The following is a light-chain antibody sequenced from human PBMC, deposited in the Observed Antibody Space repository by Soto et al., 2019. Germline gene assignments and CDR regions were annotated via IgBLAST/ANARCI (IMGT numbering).Light chain of an antibody. J-gene: IGKJ1*01. CDR2: GES. Sequence: EIVLTQSPGTLSLSPGERATLSCRASQSVSSNLAWYQQKPGQAPRLLIYGESARATGIPARFSGSGSGTEFTLTISSLQSEDFAVYFCQQYYDWPRTFGQGTNVDIK. V-gene: IGKV3-15*01. CDR3: QQYYDWPRT. CDR1: QSVSSN.